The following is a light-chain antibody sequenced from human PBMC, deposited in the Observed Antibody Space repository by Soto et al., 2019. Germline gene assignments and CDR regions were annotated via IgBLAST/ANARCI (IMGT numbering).Light chain of an antibody. CDR2: KAS. Sequence: DIPMTQLPSCLSASVGDRVTITCQPSKNINKYVVWYQQKKGKAPKILINKASSLESGVPSRFSGSGSGTEFTLPISRLQPDDVSTDYCQHYNSYSEAFGQGTKVDIK. J-gene: IGKJ1*01. CDR1: KNINKY. CDR3: QHYNSYSEA. V-gene: IGKV1-5*03.